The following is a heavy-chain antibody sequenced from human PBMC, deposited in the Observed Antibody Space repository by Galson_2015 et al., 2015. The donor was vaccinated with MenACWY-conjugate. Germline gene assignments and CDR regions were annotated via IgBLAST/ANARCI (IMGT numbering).Heavy chain of an antibody. Sequence: SLRLSCAASGFNFDEYGMSWVRQAPGMGPEWVSVINWNGVSTDYADSVKGRFTIYRDNAVNSLYLQLNSLTAADTALYYCARDRATVTNYYYYGMDVWGQGTTVTVSS. CDR2: INWNGVST. CDR3: ARDRATVTNYYYYGMDV. CDR1: GFNFDEYG. J-gene: IGHJ6*01. V-gene: IGHV3-20*04. D-gene: IGHD4-17*01.